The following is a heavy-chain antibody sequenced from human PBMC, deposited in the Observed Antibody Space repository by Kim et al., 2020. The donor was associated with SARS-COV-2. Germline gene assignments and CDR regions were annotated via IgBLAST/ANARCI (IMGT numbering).Heavy chain of an antibody. J-gene: IGHJ5*02. CDR2: INPNSGGT. V-gene: IGHV1-2*02. Sequence: ASVKVSCKASGYTFTGYYMHWVRQAPGQGLEWMGWINPNSGGTNYAQKFQGRVTMTRDTSISTAYMELSRLRSDDTAVYYCARENYYDSSGLFDPWGQGTLVTVSS. D-gene: IGHD3-22*01. CDR1: GYTFTGYY. CDR3: ARENYYDSSGLFDP.